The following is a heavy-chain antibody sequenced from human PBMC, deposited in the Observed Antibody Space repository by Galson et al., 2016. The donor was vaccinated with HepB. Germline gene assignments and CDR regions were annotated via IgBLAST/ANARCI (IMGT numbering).Heavy chain of an antibody. V-gene: IGHV1-69*06. Sequence: SVKVSCKASGGTFSSLAFSWVRQAPGQGLEWMGGVIPIFDTPKYAQKFQGRVTITADKSTSTAYVELSSLRSEDTAVYYCARTDTMGVTGYYYGMDVWGQGTTVTVSS. D-gene: IGHD3-10*01. J-gene: IGHJ6*02. CDR3: ARTDTMGVTGYYYGMDV. CDR2: VIPIFDTP. CDR1: GGTFSSLA.